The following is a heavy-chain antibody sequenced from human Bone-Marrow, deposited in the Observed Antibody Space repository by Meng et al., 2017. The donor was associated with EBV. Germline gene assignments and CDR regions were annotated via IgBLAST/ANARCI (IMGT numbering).Heavy chain of an antibody. V-gene: IGHV4-34*01. CDR2: INHSGST. J-gene: IGHJ4*02. Sequence: QVQLQQWGAGLLKPSETLSLPCAVYGGSFSGYYWSWIRQPPGKGLEWIGEINHSGSTNYNPSLKSRVTISVDTSKNQFSLKLSSVTAADTAVYYCARGPLEWEPRGKDYWGQGTLVTVSS. CDR3: ARGPLEWEPRGKDY. D-gene: IGHD1-26*01. CDR1: GGSFSGYY.